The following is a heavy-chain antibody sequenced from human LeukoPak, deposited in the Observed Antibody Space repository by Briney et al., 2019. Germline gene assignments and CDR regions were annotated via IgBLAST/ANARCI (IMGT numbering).Heavy chain of an antibody. Sequence: PSQTLSLTCTVSGGSISSGDYYWSWIRQPPGKGLEWIGYIYYSGSTYYNPSLKSQVTITVDTSKNQFSLKLSSVTAADTAVYYCASFSSHPARGNDAFDIWGQGTMVTVSS. D-gene: IGHD2-2*01. J-gene: IGHJ3*02. CDR2: IYYSGST. CDR3: ASFSSHPARGNDAFDI. CDR1: GGSISSGDYY. V-gene: IGHV4-30-4*01.